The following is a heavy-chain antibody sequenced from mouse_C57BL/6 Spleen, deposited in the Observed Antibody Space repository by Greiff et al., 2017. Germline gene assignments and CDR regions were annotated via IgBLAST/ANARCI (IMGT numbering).Heavy chain of an antibody. Sequence: QVQLQQSGAELVKPGASVKLSCKASGYTFTEYTIHWVKQRSGQGLEWIGWFYSGSGSIKYNEKFKDKVTLTADKSSSTVYMELSRLTSEDSAVYVCARPPYSSGYVWFAYWGQGTLVTVSA. D-gene: IGHD3-2*02. CDR2: FYSGSGSI. CDR1: GYTFTEYT. J-gene: IGHJ3*01. V-gene: IGHV1-62-2*01. CDR3: ARPPYSSGYVWFAY.